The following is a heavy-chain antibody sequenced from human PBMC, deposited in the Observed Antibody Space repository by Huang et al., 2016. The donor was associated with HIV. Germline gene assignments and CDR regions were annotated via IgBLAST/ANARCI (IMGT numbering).Heavy chain of an antibody. D-gene: IGHD6-19*01. CDR3: ARARDLWLRAFDI. V-gene: IGHV4-34*02. CDR1: GGSLHAYY. J-gene: IGHJ3*02. CDR2: INDSGSS. Sequence: QVQLQQWGAGLWKPSETLSLTCAIHGGSLHAYYWGWIRKPPGKGLGWIGEINDSGSSNYNPSLKSRVTISLDTAKNQLSRKVRSVTAADTAVYFCARARDLWLRAFDIWGQGTMVTVSS.